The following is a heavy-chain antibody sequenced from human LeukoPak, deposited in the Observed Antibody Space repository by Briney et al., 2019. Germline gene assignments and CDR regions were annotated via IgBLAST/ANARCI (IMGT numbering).Heavy chain of an antibody. V-gene: IGHV3-23*01. Sequence: PGGSLRLSCAASGFTFSSYAMSWVRQAPGKGLEWVSAVTGSGSSTYYADSVKGRFTISRDNSKNTLYLQMNSLRAEDTAVYYCAKDRGSWSYSSSPSYFQHWGQGTLVTVSS. CDR2: VTGSGSST. CDR1: GFTFSSYA. CDR3: AKDRGSWSYSSSPSYFQH. J-gene: IGHJ1*01. D-gene: IGHD6-6*01.